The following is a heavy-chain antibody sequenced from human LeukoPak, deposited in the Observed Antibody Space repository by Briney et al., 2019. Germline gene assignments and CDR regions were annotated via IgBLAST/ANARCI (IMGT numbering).Heavy chain of an antibody. Sequence: PGRSLRLSCAASGFTFSSYAMHWVRQAPGKGLEWVAVISYDGSNKYYADSVKGRFTISRDNSKNTLYLQMNSLRAEDTAVYYCARDLEGGAYYYYYYGMDVWGQGTLVTVSS. J-gene: IGHJ6*02. D-gene: IGHD3-16*01. V-gene: IGHV3-30-3*01. CDR2: ISYDGSNK. CDR3: ARDLEGGAYYYYYYGMDV. CDR1: GFTFSSYA.